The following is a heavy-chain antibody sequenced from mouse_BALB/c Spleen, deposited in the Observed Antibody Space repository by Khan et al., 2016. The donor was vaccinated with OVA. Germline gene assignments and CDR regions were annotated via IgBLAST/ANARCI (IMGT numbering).Heavy chain of an antibody. CDR3: ARLYAMDY. V-gene: IGHV5-9-1*01. J-gene: IGHJ4*01. Sequence: EVVLVESGGGLVKPGGSLKLSCASSGFTFSSYAMSWVRQTPEKRLEWVATRSSGGSDTYYPDSVKGRFSISRVNANNTEYLQMSSLRSEDTAMYYCARLYAMDYWGRGTSVTISS. CDR2: RSSGGSDT. CDR1: GFTFSSYA.